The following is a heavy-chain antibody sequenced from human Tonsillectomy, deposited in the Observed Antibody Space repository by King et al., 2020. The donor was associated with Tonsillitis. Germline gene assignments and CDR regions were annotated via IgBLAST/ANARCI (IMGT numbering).Heavy chain of an antibody. V-gene: IGHV3-21*01. D-gene: IGHD1-1*01. CDR1: GFTFSSYS. CDR3: ARDKGYNWNDVPAFDI. CDR2: ISSSSSYI. J-gene: IGHJ3*02. Sequence: VQLVESGGGLVKPGGSLRLSCAASGFTFSSYSMNWVRQAPGKGLEWVSSISSSSSYIYYADSVKGRFTISRDNAKNSLYLQMNSLRAEDTAVYYCARDKGYNWNDVPAFDIWGQGTMVTVSS.